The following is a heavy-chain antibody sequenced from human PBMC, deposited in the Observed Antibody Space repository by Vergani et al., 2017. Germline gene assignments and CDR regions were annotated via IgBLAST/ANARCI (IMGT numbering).Heavy chain of an antibody. V-gene: IGHV4-34*01. Sequence: QVQLQQWGAGLLKPSETLSLTCAVYGGSFSGYYWSWIRQPPGKGLEWIGYIYYSGSTYYNPSLKSRVTISVDTSKNQFSLKLSSVTAADTAVYYCARGTHYDFWSGYQWYFDLWGRGTLVTVSS. D-gene: IGHD3-3*01. J-gene: IGHJ2*01. CDR1: GGSFSGYY. CDR2: IYYSGST. CDR3: ARGTHYDFWSGYQWYFDL.